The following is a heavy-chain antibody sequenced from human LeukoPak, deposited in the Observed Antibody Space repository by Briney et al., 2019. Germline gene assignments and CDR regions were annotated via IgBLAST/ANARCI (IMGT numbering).Heavy chain of an antibody. J-gene: IGHJ6*02. CDR2: IFHSGST. D-gene: IGHD3-10*01. CDR1: GGSISSGGYS. CDR3: ARAQYYYASGTYHYYYGVDV. V-gene: IGHV4-30-2*01. Sequence: SETLSLTCAVSGGSISSGGYSWSWIRQPPGKGLEWIGYIFHSGSTDYNPSLKSRVTISVDRSKNQFSLKLSSVTAADTAVYYCARAQYYYASGTYHYYYGVDVWGQGTTVTVSS.